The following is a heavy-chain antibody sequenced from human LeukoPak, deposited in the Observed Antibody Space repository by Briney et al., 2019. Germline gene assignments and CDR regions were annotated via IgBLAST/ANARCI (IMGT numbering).Heavy chain of an antibody. J-gene: IGHJ5*02. CDR2: IIPIFGTA. CDR3: ARGPEPLRFLYNWFDP. CDR1: GGTFSSYA. V-gene: IGHV1-69*05. D-gene: IGHD3-3*01. Sequence: GASVKVSCKASGGTFSSYAISWVRQAPGQGLEWMGGIIPIFGTANYAQKFQGRVTITTDESTSTAYMELSSLRSEDTAVYYCARGPEPLRFLYNWFDPWGQGTLVTVSS.